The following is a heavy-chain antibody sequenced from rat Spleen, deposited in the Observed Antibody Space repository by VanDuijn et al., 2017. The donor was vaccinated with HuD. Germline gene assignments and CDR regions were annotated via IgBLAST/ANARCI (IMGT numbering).Heavy chain of an antibody. CDR1: GFTFSDYY. V-gene: IGHV5-25*01. CDR3: ALWSYYRDGSYYAFDS. CDR2: ITNASGRT. D-gene: IGHD1-12*02. Sequence: EVQLVESGGGLVQPGRSLKLSCAASGFTFSDYYMAWVRQAPGKGLEWVASITNASGRTYYPDSVKGRFTISRDTAQNTLYLQMNNLRSEDTAMYYCALWSYYRDGSYYAFDSWGQGVMVTVSS. J-gene: IGHJ2*01.